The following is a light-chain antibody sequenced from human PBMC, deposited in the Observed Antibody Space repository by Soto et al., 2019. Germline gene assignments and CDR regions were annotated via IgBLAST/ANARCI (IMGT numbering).Light chain of an antibody. CDR2: GAS. Sequence: EIVLTQSPGTLSLSPGERATLSCRASQSVTSNYLAWHQQKPGQAPRLLIYGASSRVTGIPDRFSGSGSGTDFTLTISRLEPEDFAVYYCQQYGSSPWTFGQGTKVEI. V-gene: IGKV3-20*01. J-gene: IGKJ1*01. CDR3: QQYGSSPWT. CDR1: QSVTSNY.